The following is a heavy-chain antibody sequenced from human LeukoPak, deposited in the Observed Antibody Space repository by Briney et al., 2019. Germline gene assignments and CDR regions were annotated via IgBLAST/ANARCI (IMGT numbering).Heavy chain of an antibody. J-gene: IGHJ6*03. CDR3: ARDQAHYCTNGICFERDYYYMDV. V-gene: IGHV1-46*01. Sequence: ASVKVSCKASGYTFTNFYMHWVRQAPGQGLEWMGIINPSGGSTRYAQKFQGRVTMTRDTSTSTVYMELSSLRSDDTAVYYCARDQAHYCTNGICFERDYYYMDVWGKGTTVTVSS. CDR2: INPSGGST. D-gene: IGHD2-8*01. CDR1: GYTFTNFY.